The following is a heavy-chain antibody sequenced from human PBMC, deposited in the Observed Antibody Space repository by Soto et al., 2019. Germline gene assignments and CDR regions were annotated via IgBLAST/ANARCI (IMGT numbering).Heavy chain of an antibody. V-gene: IGHV2-5*02. CDR1: GFSLSTSGVG. CDR3: AHSWLNWGRFLPVDY. Sequence: QITLKESGPTLVKPTQTLTLTCTFSGFSLSTSGVGVSWIRQPPGKALEWLALIYWDDDKHYSPSLKSRLNTTKHTSKNQVDHKNTNMDPVDTAKYYCAHSWLNWGRFLPVDYWGQGTLFTVSS. D-gene: IGHD7-27*01. J-gene: IGHJ4*02. CDR2: IYWDDDK.